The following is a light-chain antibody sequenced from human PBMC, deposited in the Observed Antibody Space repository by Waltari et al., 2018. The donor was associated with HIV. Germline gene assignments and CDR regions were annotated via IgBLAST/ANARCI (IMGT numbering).Light chain of an antibody. J-gene: IGKJ1*01. V-gene: IGKV1-9*01. CDR2: LSS. CDR3: QQLHTYPRT. Sequence: DIQLTQSPYILSASVEDRFTITCRASQGISNYLAWYQLKPGKAPKLLIFLSSTLQSGVPSRFSGSGSETDFTLIISSLQPEDFATYYCQQLHTYPRTFGQGTKVEIK. CDR1: QGISNY.